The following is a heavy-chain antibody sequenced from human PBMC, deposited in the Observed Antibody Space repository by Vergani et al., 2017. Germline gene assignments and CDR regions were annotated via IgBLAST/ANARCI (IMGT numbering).Heavy chain of an antibody. CDR2: LSASDRRT. CDR1: GFTFSDFS. V-gene: IGHV3-23*04. D-gene: IGHD6-19*01. J-gene: IGHJ3*02. Sequence: VQLVESGGGLVKPGGSLRLSCAASGFTFSDFSMSWVRQAPGKGLEWVSTLSASDRRTHYADSVKGRFTISRDISKNTLFLHMNSLRPEDTAVYYCAKVGRSEVAGTFGAFDIWLQRTIVT. CDR3: AKVGRSEVAGTFGAFDI.